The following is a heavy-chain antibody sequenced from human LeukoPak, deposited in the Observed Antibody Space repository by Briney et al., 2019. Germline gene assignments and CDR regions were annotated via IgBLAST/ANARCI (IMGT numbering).Heavy chain of an antibody. V-gene: IGHV3-23*01. J-gene: IGHJ4*02. D-gene: IGHD3-22*01. Sequence: GGSLRLSCAASGFTFSSYAMSWVCQAPGKGLEWVSAISGSGGSTYYADSVMGRFTISRDNSKNTLYLQMNSLRAEDTAVYYCAAWPGADYYDSSGFDYWGQGTLVTVSS. CDR1: GFTFSSYA. CDR3: AAWPGADYYDSSGFDY. CDR2: ISGSGGST.